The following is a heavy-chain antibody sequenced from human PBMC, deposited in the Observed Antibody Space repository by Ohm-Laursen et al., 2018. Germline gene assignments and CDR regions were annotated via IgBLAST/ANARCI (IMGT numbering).Heavy chain of an antibody. CDR2: IWYDGSK. D-gene: IGHD6-19*01. CDR3: ARASSSIAVAGLDY. J-gene: IGHJ4*02. CDR1: GFTFSSYG. V-gene: IGHV3-33*01. Sequence: SLRLSCAASGFTFSSYGMHWVRQAPGKGLEWVAVIWYDGSKYYADSVKGRFTISRDNSKNTLYLQMNSLRAEDTAVYYCARASSSIAVAGLDYWGQGTLVTVSS.